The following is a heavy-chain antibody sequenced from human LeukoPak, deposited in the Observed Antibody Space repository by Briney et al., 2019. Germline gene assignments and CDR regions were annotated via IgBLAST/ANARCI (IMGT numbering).Heavy chain of an antibody. D-gene: IGHD3-16*01. CDR3: AGETRWGPESH. V-gene: IGHV3-66*01. CDR2: IHHDGAT. Sequence: GGSLRLSCVASGFTFNYAWMSWVRQAPGKGLEWVSLIHHDGATYYADSLKGRFTISRDNSKNTLYLQMNSLRPEDTAVYYCAGETRWGPESHWGQGTLVTVSS. CDR1: GFTFNYAW. J-gene: IGHJ4*02.